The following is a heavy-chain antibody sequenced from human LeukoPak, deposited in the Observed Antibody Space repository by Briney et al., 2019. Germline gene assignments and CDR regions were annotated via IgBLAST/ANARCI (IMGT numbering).Heavy chain of an antibody. CDR2: INPSGGST. CDR1: GYTFTSYD. J-gene: IGHJ6*02. Sequence: ASVKVSCKASGYTFTSYDINWVRQATGQGLEWMGIINPSGGSTSYAQKFQGRVTMTRDTSTSTVYMELSSLRSEDTAVYYCARDVSGYDQGYYYGMDVWGQGTTVTVSS. V-gene: IGHV1-46*01. D-gene: IGHD5-12*01. CDR3: ARDVSGYDQGYYYGMDV.